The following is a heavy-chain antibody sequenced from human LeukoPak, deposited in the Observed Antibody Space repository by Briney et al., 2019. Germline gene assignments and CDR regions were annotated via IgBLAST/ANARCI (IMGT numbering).Heavy chain of an antibody. V-gene: IGHV3-23*01. J-gene: IGHJ6*02. CDR3: ARAYYYDSSGYIADYYYYGMDV. D-gene: IGHD3-22*01. CDR2: ISGSGGST. Sequence: GGSLRLSCAASGFTFSSYAMSWVRQAPGKGLEWVSAISGSGGSTYYADSVKGRFTISRDNSKNTLYLQMNSLRAEDTAVYYCARAYYYDSSGYIADYYYYGMDVWGQGTTVTVSS. CDR1: GFTFSSYA.